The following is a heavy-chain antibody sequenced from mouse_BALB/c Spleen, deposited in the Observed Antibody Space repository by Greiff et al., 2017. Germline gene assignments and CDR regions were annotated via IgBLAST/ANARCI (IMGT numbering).Heavy chain of an antibody. CDR2: ISTYYGDA. CDR3: ARFETYFDY. Sequence: VQLKESGAELVRPGVSVKISCKGSGYTFTDYAMHWVKQSHAKSLEWIGVISTYYGDASYNQKFKGKATMTVDKSSSTAYMELARLTSEDSAIYYCARFETYFDYWGQGTTLTVSS. V-gene: IGHV1S137*01. CDR1: GYTFTDYA. J-gene: IGHJ2*01.